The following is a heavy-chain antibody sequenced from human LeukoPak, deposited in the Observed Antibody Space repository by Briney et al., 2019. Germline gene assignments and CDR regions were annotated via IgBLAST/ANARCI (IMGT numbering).Heavy chain of an antibody. V-gene: IGHV4-38-2*02. J-gene: IGHJ3*02. CDR1: GYSISSGYY. D-gene: IGHD5-12*01. CDR3: ARDGSRGDDGFDI. CDR2: IYYSGST. Sequence: SETLSLTCTVSGYSISSGYYWGWIRQPPGKGLEWIGSIYYSGSTYYNPSLKSRVTISVDTSKNQFSLKLSSVTAADTAVYYCARDGSRGDDGFDIWGQGTMVTVSS.